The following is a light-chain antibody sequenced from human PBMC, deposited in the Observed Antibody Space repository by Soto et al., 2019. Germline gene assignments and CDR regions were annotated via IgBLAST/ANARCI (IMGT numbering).Light chain of an antibody. CDR3: SSYAGSNNVL. CDR2: EVS. J-gene: IGLJ2*01. V-gene: IGLV2-8*01. Sequence: QSALTQPPSASGSPGQSVTISCTGTSSDVGDYNYVSWYQLHPGKAPKLMIYEVSKRPSGVPDRFSGSKSANTASLTVSGLQAEDEADYYCSSYAGSNNVLFGGGTKLTVL. CDR1: SSDVGDYNY.